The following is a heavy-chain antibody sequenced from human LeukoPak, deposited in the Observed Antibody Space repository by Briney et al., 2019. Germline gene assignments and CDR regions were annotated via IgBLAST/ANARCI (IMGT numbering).Heavy chain of an antibody. Sequence: KPSETLSLTCTVSGGSISNYYWSWIRQPPGKGLEWIGYISYSGSTYYNPSLKSRVTISVDTSKNQFSLKLSSVTAADTAVYYCARGGNFWSGYVGYAFDIWGQGTMVTVSS. CDR1: GGSISNYY. CDR3: ARGGNFWSGYVGYAFDI. J-gene: IGHJ3*02. V-gene: IGHV4-59*08. D-gene: IGHD3-3*01. CDR2: ISYSGST.